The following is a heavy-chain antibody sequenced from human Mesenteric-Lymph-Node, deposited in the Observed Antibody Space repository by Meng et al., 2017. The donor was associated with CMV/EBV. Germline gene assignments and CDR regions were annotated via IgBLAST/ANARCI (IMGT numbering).Heavy chain of an antibody. CDR2: INHSGST. D-gene: IGHD5-12*01. V-gene: IGHV4-34*01. J-gene: IGHJ6*04. CDR1: GGSFSGYY. CDR3: ARGVGYSGHDFFDYYGMDV. Sequence: SATLSLTCAVYGGSFSGYYWSWIRQPPGQGLECIGEINHSGSTNYNPSLKSRVTIPVDTSKNQFSLRLSSVTAADTAVYYCARGVGYSGHDFFDYYGMDVWGKGTTVTVSS.